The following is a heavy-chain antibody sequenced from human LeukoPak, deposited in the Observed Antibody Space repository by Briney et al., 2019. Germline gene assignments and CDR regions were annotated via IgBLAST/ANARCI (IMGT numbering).Heavy chain of an antibody. V-gene: IGHV3-48*04. Sequence: GGSLRLSCAASGFSFSSYSMNWVRQAPGKGLEWVSYISSSGSTKYYADSVKGRFTISRDNAKNSLYLQMISLRAEDTALYYCARVEGFIDYWGQGTLVTVSS. J-gene: IGHJ4*02. D-gene: IGHD3-16*02. CDR2: ISSSGSTK. CDR1: GFSFSSYS. CDR3: ARVEGFIDY.